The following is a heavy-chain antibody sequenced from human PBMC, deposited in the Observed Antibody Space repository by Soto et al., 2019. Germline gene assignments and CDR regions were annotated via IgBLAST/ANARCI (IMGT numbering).Heavy chain of an antibody. Sequence: GGSLRLSCAASGFTFSSYGMHWVRQAPGKGLEWVAVISYDGSNKYYADSVKGRFTISRDNSKNTLYLQMNSLRAEDTAVYYCAKDRYHVFAAGMDVWGQGTTVTVSS. V-gene: IGHV3-30*18. J-gene: IGHJ6*02. D-gene: IGHD3-9*01. CDR3: AKDRYHVFAAGMDV. CDR1: GFTFSSYG. CDR2: ISYDGSNK.